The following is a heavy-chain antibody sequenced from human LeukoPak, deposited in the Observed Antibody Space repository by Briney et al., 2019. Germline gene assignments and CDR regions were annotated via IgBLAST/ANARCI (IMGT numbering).Heavy chain of an antibody. D-gene: IGHD3-22*01. V-gene: IGHV4-4*07. Sequence: SETLSLTCTVFGGSISSYDWSWIGQPAGKGLEWFGRIYISGSPNYNPPLKSRVTISVDTSKNQFSLKLSSVTAADTAVYYCAREDSSGYYEPFDYWGQGTLVTVSS. CDR1: GGSISSYD. CDR2: IYISGSP. J-gene: IGHJ4*02. CDR3: AREDSSGYYEPFDY.